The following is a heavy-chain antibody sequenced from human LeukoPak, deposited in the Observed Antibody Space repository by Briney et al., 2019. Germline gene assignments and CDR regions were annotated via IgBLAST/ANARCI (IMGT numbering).Heavy chain of an antibody. CDR1: GGSISSSSYY. V-gene: IGHV4-61*01. J-gene: IGHJ6*03. Sequence: SETLSLTCTVSGGSISSSSYYWSWIRQPPGKGLEWIGYIYYSGSTNYNPSLKSRVTISVDTSKNQFSLKLSSVTAADTAVYYCATYSYGPFYYYYYYMDVWGKGTTVTISS. D-gene: IGHD5-18*01. CDR2: IYYSGST. CDR3: ATYSYGPFYYYYYYMDV.